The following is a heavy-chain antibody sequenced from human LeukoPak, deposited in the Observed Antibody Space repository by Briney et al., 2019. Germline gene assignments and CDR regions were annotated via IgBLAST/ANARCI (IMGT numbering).Heavy chain of an antibody. Sequence: SQTLSLTCTVSGGSISSGDYYWSWIRQPPGKGLEWIGYINFSGSTSYNPSLKSRVTISVDTSKNQFSLKLSSVTAADTAVYYCARAPLGFCSGGTCKRYFDYWGQGTLATVSS. D-gene: IGHD2-15*01. V-gene: IGHV4-30-4*01. J-gene: IGHJ4*02. CDR1: GGSISSGDYY. CDR3: ARAPLGFCSGGTCKRYFDY. CDR2: INFSGST.